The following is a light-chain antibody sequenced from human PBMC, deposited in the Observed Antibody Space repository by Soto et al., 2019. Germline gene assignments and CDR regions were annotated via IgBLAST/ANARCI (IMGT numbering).Light chain of an antibody. CDR2: GAS. CDR3: QHYGSSWT. CDR1: QTVSSNY. V-gene: IGKV3-20*01. J-gene: IGKJ1*01. Sequence: EIVLTQSPGTLSLSPGERATLSCRASQTVSSNYLAWFQQKGGQAPRLLIFGASSRAAGIPDRFSGSVSGTDFILTISRLESEHFAVYYCQHYGSSWTFGQGPKVEI.